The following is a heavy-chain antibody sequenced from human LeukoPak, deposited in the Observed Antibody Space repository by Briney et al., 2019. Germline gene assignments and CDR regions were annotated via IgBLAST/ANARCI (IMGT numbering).Heavy chain of an antibody. CDR2: IYYSGST. J-gene: IGHJ4*02. CDR3: ARASHPLVVIMGGYFDY. Sequence: SETLSLTCTVSGGSISSYYWSWIRQPPGKGLEWIGYIYYSGSTNYNPSLKSRVTISVDTSKNQFSLKLSSVTAADTAVYYCARASHPLVVIMGGYFDYWGQGTLVTVSS. V-gene: IGHV4-59*01. D-gene: IGHD3-22*01. CDR1: GGSISSYY.